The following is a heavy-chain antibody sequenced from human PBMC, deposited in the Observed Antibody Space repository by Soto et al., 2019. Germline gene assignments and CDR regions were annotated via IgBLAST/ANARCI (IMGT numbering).Heavy chain of an antibody. D-gene: IGHD3-10*01. J-gene: IGHJ4*02. CDR2: ISGSGGST. CDR1: GFTFSSYA. Sequence: GGSLRLSCAASGFTFSSYAMSWVRQAPGKGLEWVSAISGSGGSTYYADSVKGRFTISRDNSKNTLYLQMNSLRAEDTAVYYSAKGPNYYGSGPRDYWGQGTLVTVSS. CDR3: AKGPNYYGSGPRDY. V-gene: IGHV3-23*01.